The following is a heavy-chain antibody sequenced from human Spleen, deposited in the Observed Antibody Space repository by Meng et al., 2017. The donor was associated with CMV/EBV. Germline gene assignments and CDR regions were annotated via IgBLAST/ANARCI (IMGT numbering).Heavy chain of an antibody. Sequence: GGSLRLSCTTSGFSVGFSHMNWVRQAPGKGLEWVAVISYDGSNKYYADSVKGRFTISRDNSKNTLYLQMNSLRAEDTAVYYCARDLRIHYYDSSLGYWGQGTLVTVSS. CDR2: ISYDGSNK. CDR3: ARDLRIHYYDSSLGY. D-gene: IGHD3-22*01. J-gene: IGHJ4*02. CDR1: GFSVGFSH. V-gene: IGHV3-30-3*01.